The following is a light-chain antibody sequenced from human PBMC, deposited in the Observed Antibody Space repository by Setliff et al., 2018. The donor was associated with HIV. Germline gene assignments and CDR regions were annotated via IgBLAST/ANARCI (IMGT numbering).Light chain of an antibody. Sequence: ALAQPASVSGSPGQSITISCTGTSSDVGGYNYVSWYQQHPGKAPKLMIYEVSNRPSGVSNRFSGSKSGNTASLTISGLQAEDEADYYCSSYTSSSTLSYVFGTGTKVTVL. CDR1: SSDVGGYNY. J-gene: IGLJ1*01. V-gene: IGLV2-14*01. CDR2: EVS. CDR3: SSYTSSSTLSYV.